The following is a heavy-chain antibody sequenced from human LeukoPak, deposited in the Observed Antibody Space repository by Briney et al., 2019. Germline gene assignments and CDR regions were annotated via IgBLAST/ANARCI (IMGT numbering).Heavy chain of an antibody. Sequence: GGSLRLSCAASGFTFSSYGMHGVRQAPGKGLEWVAVISYDGNNKYYADSVKGRFTISRDNSKNTLYLQMNSLRAEDTAVYYCAKDRQWLVFIDYWGQGTLVTVSS. D-gene: IGHD6-19*01. CDR3: AKDRQWLVFIDY. CDR2: ISYDGNNK. CDR1: GFTFSSYG. J-gene: IGHJ4*02. V-gene: IGHV3-30*18.